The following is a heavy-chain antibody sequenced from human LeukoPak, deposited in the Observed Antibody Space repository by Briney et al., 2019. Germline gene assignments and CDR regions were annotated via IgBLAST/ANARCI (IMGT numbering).Heavy chain of an antibody. V-gene: IGHV1-18*01. CDR2: ISAYNGNT. D-gene: IGHD2-2*01. Sequence: ASVKVSFKASGYTFTSYGISWVRQAPGQGLEWMGWISAYNGNTNYAQKLQGRVTMTTDTSTSTAYMELRSLRSDDTAVYYCARDGGVVPAADFDYWGQGTLVTVSS. CDR3: ARDGGVVPAADFDY. J-gene: IGHJ4*02. CDR1: GYTFTSYG.